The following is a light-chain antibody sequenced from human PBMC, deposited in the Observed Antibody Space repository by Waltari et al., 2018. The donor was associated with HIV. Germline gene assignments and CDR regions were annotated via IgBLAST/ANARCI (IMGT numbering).Light chain of an antibody. Sequence: QSVLTQPPSASGTPGQRVTISCSGSSSNIGSNAVNWYQQLPRTAPKLLIYTNNQRPSGVPDRFSGSKSGTSASLAISGLQSEDEADYYCQAWDSSTLVFGGGTKLTVL. V-gene: IGLV1-44*01. CDR2: TNN. J-gene: IGLJ2*01. CDR1: SSNIGSNA. CDR3: QAWDSSTLV.